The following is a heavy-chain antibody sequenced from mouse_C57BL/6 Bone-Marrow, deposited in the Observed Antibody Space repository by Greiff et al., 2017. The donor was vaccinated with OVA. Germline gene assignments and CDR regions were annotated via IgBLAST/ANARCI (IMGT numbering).Heavy chain of an antibody. V-gene: IGHV1-87*01. CDR1: YTFSRRVH. CDR3: SEDSAVYYCASSTTVVAPFDY. D-gene: IGHD1-1*01. J-gene: IGHJ2*01. CDR2: GQGLEWIW. Sequence: VKLMESGPELARPWASVKISCQAFYTFSRRVHFAIRDTNYWMQWVKQRPGQGLEWIWAIYPGNGDTSYNQKFKGKATLTADKSSSTAYMQLSSLTSEDSAVYYCASSTTVVAPFDYWGQGTTLTVSS.